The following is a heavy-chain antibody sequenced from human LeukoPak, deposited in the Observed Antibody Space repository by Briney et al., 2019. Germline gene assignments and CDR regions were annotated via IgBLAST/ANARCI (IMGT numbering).Heavy chain of an antibody. Sequence: GGSLRLSCAASGFTVNNNYMTWVRQAPGKGLEWVSVIYSGGTTYYADSVKGRFTISRDNSKNTLYLQMNSLRVDDTAVYYCARDPGIRNGMDAWGQGTTVTVSS. D-gene: IGHD2/OR15-2a*01. J-gene: IGHJ6*02. CDR1: GFTVNNNY. CDR3: ARDPGIRNGMDA. V-gene: IGHV3-53*01. CDR2: IYSGGTT.